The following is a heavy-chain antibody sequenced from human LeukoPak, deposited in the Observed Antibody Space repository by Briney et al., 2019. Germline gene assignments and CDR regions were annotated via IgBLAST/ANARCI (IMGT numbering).Heavy chain of an antibody. V-gene: IGHV4-34*01. J-gene: IGHJ5*02. CDR2: INHSGST. CDR1: GGSFSGYY. Sequence: SETLSLTCAVYGGSFSGYYWSWIRRPPGKGLEWIGEINHSGSTNYNPSLKSRVTISVDTSKNQFSLKLCSVTAADTAEYYCARGLSVTTLSSWFDPWGQGTLVTVSS. D-gene: IGHD4-17*01. CDR3: ARGLSVTTLSSWFDP.